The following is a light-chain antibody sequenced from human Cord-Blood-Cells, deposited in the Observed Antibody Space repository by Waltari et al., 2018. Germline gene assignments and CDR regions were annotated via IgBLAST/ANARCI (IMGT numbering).Light chain of an antibody. CDR1: ISDVGGYNY. V-gene: IGLV2-14*01. CDR3: SSYTSSAYV. CDR2: DVS. Sequence: QSALTQPASVSGSPGQSITISCTGTISDVGGYNYVSWYQQHPGKAPKLMIYDVSKRPSGVFNRFSGSKSGNTASLTISGLQAEDEADYYWSSYTSSAYVFGTGTKVTVL. J-gene: IGLJ1*01.